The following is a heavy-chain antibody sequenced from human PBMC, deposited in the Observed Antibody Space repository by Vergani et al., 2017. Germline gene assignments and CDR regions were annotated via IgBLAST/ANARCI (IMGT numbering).Heavy chain of an antibody. D-gene: IGHD6-6*01. CDR3: ARERGVYSSSSFDD. CDR1: GYTFTGYY. J-gene: IGHJ4*02. V-gene: IGHV1-2*06. Sequence: QLQLVQSGAEVKKPGASVKVSCTASGYTFTGYYMHWVRHAPGQGLERMGRIHPNSGGTNYAQKFQGRVTMTRDTSISTAYMELRRLRSDDTAVYYCARERGVYSSSSFDDWGQGTLVTVSS. CDR2: IHPNSGGT.